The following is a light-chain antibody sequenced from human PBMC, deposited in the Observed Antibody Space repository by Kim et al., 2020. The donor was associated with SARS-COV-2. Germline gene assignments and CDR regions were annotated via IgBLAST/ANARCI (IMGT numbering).Light chain of an antibody. V-gene: IGKV1-39*01. CDR2: TAS. CDR3: QQTYSASRT. J-gene: IGKJ1*01. CDR1: QDISRY. Sequence: IQMTQSPSSLSASVGDRVTITCRASQDISRYLNWNQQKPGKAPKLLIYTASSLQSGVPSRFTGSGSETDFTLTISSLQPEDFATYYCQQTYSASRTFGQGTKVDIK.